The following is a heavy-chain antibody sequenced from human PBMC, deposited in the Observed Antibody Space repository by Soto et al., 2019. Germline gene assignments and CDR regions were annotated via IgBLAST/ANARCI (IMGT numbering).Heavy chain of an antibody. Sequence: ASVKVSCKASGYTFTSYGISWVRQAPGQGLEWMGWISAYNGNTNYAQKLQGRVTMTTDTSTSTAYMELRSLRSDDTAVYYCARVLEGYCSGGSCPGLHYANWGQGTLVTVSS. CDR3: ARVLEGYCSGGSCPGLHYAN. D-gene: IGHD2-15*01. CDR2: ISAYNGNT. CDR1: GYTFTSYG. J-gene: IGHJ4*02. V-gene: IGHV1-18*01.